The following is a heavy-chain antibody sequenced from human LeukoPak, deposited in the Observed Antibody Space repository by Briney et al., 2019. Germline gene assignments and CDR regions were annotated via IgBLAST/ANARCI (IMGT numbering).Heavy chain of an antibody. Sequence: GGSLRLSCAASGFTFSGSAMHWVRQASGQGLEWVGRIRSKANSYATAYAASVKGRFTISRDDSKNTAFLQMNSLKSEDTAVYYCTRLAGDGYFDISRGPDWGQGTLVTVSS. J-gene: IGHJ4*02. CDR2: IRSKANSYAT. D-gene: IGHD3-9*01. V-gene: IGHV3-73*01. CDR3: TRLAGDGYFDISRGPD. CDR1: GFTFSGSA.